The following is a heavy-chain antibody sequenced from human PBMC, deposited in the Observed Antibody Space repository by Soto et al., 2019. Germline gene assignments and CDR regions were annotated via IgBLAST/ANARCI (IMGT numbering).Heavy chain of an antibody. V-gene: IGHV5-51*01. CDR1: GYSFTSYW. CDR3: ARHSRYCNNGVCYLNYFDY. CDR2: IYPGDSDT. J-gene: IGHJ4*02. D-gene: IGHD2-8*01. Sequence: GESLKISCKGSGYSFTSYWIGWVRQMPGKGLEWMGIIYPGDSDTRYSPSFQGQVTISADKSISTAYLQRSSLQASDTAMYYCARHSRYCNNGVCYLNYFDYWGQGTLVTVSS.